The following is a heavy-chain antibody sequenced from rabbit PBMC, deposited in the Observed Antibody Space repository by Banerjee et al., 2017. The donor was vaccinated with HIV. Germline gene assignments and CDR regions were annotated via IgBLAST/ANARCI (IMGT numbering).Heavy chain of an antibody. Sequence: QQQLEESGGDLVKPEGSLTLTCTASGFSFSSSYWICWVRQAPGKGLEWIACIYAGSSGSTYYASWAKGRFTISKTSTTVTLQMTSLTAADTATYFCARSYYTYGGAGYAYAIPYYFNLWGPGTLVTVS. CDR1: GFSFSSSYW. CDR3: ARSYYTYGGAGYAYAIPYYFNL. V-gene: IGHV1S45*01. CDR2: IYAGSSGST. D-gene: IGHD6-1*01. J-gene: IGHJ4*01.